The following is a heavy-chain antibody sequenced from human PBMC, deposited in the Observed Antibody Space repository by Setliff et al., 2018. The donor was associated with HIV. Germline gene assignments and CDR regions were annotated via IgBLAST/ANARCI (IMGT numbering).Heavy chain of an antibody. Sequence: QPGGSLRLSCAASGFTFNTYAVTWVRQAPGKGLEWVSVISADGLTTFYADSVKGRFTISRDNSKDTLYLQMNSLRAEDTALYYCAKVRWTANYYFDCWGQGTLVTVSS. V-gene: IGHV3-23*01. CDR3: AKVRWTANYYFDC. CDR2: ISADGLTT. J-gene: IGHJ4*02. CDR1: GFTFNTYA. D-gene: IGHD1-7*01.